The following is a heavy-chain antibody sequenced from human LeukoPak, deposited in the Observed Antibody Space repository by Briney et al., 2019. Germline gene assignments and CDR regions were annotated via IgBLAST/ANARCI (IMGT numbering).Heavy chain of an antibody. D-gene: IGHD1/OR15-1a*01. J-gene: IGHJ3*02. CDR3: AKVATPNTLDALDI. CDR2: ISLSDSI. V-gene: IGHV3-23*01. Sequence: PGGSLRLSCAASGFTFSSYGMSWVRQAPGKGLEWVSLISLSDSIFYADSVKGRFTISRDNSKSTVHLQMDGLRVDDTAVYYCAKVATPNTLDALDIWGQGTMVTVSS. CDR1: GFTFSSYG.